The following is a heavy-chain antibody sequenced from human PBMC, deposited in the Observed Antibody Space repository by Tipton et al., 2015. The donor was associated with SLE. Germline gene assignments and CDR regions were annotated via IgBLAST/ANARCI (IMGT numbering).Heavy chain of an antibody. D-gene: IGHD2-15*01. J-gene: IGHJ4*02. CDR2: VYYSGST. CDR1: GGSINRSY. Sequence: TLSLTCTVSGGSINRSYWSWIRQPPGKGLEWIGYVYYSGSTYYNPSLKSRVTISVDTSKNQFSLKLSSVTAADTAVYYCASAVVVLVGGYFDHWGLGALVTVSS. CDR3: ASAVVVLVGGYFDH. V-gene: IGHV4-59*12.